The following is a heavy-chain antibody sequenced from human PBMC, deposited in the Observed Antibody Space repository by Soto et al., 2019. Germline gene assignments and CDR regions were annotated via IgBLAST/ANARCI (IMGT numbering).Heavy chain of an antibody. CDR3: ARADSARRRFDP. Sequence: SVKVSCKASGVTFSSYAISWVRQAPGQGLEWVGGIIPIFGTANYAQKFQGRVTITADESTSTAYMELSSLRSEDTAVYYCARADSARRRFDPWGQGTLVTVSA. CDR2: IIPIFGTA. J-gene: IGHJ5*02. CDR1: GVTFSSYA. D-gene: IGHD2-15*01. V-gene: IGHV1-69*13.